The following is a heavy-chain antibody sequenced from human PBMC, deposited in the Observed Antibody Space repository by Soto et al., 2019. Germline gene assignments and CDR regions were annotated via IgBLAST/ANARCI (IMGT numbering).Heavy chain of an antibody. CDR2: ISYTGTNK. J-gene: IGHJ4*02. CDR3: AKKREDYNYFHL. Sequence: QMQLVESGGGVVQPGTSLRLSCAASGFTFSDYGMNWVRQAPGKGPEWVALISYTGTNKYYAVSVKGRFTISRDNSRNTLYLQMNSLRAEDTAVYYCAKKREDYNYFHLWGQGTLVTVSS. D-gene: IGHD5-12*01. V-gene: IGHV3-30*18. CDR1: GFTFSDYG.